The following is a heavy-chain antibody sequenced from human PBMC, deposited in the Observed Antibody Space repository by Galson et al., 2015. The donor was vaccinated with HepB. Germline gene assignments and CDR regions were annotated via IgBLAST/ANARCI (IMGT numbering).Heavy chain of an antibody. V-gene: IGHV6-1*01. D-gene: IGHD6-19*01. J-gene: IGHJ4*02. CDR1: GDSVSSHSAT. Sequence: CAISGDSVSSHSATWNWIRQSPSRGLEWLGRTYYRSKWSNDYAVSVRSRITINPDTSKNQFSLQLNSLTPEDTAVYYCARAVAGRLDYWGQGTLVTVSS. CDR3: ARAVAGRLDY. CDR2: TYYRSKWSN.